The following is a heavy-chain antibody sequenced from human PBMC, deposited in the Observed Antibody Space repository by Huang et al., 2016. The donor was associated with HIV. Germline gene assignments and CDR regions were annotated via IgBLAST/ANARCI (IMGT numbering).Heavy chain of an antibody. CDR1: GYTCTTYA. Sequence: QVQLVQSGSELKKPGASVRVSCKASGYTCTTYAINWVRQAPGQGLEGRGWMNTNPGNPTYAQGFTGRFVFSLDTSVSTAYLQISSLKTEDTAVYYCARNSYNWNDISFDYWGQGTLVTVSS. D-gene: IGHD1-20*01. J-gene: IGHJ4*02. CDR3: ARNSYNWNDISFDY. CDR2: MNTNPGNP. V-gene: IGHV7-4-1*02.